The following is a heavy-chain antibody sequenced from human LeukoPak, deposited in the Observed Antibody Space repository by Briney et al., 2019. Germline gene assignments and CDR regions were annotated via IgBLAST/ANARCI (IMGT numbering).Heavy chain of an antibody. CDR3: ARVGYAGAFDI. D-gene: IGHD5-12*01. CDR1: GFTFSSYE. J-gene: IGHJ3*02. CDR2: ISLSGSTI. V-gene: IGHV3-48*03. Sequence: QPGGSLRLSCAASGFTFSSYEMNWVRQAPGRGLEWVSYISLSGSTIYYADSVKGRLTISRDNAKNSLYLQMNSLRAEDTAVYYCARVGYAGAFDIWGQGTMVTVSS.